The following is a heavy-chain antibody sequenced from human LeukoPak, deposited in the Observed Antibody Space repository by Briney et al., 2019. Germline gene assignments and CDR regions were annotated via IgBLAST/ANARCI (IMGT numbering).Heavy chain of an antibody. J-gene: IGHJ4*02. D-gene: IGHD6-13*01. CDR2: ISGSGGGT. V-gene: IGHV3-23*01. CDR1: GFTFSNYA. CDR3: APDLRGSAWSLDD. Sequence: SGGSLRLSCTASGFTFSNYALGWVRQAPGKGLEWVSLISGSGGGTYFADSVKGRFTISRDNSKNTLYLQMDGLRAEDTAIYYCAPDLRGSAWSLDDWGQGTLVSVS.